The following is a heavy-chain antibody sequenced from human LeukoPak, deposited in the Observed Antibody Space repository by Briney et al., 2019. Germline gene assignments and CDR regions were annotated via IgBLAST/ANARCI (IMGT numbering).Heavy chain of an antibody. Sequence: RSGGSLRLSCAASGFAFSSYWMNWVRQAPGKGLEWVANIKGDASEKKYVDSAKGRFTISRDNAKNSLYLQMTSLRVEDTAVYYCTRGVWFGESLGSGSDYWGQGTLVTVSS. D-gene: IGHD3-10*01. CDR3: TRGVWFGESLGSGSDY. V-gene: IGHV3-7*01. CDR2: IKGDASEK. J-gene: IGHJ4*02. CDR1: GFAFSSYW.